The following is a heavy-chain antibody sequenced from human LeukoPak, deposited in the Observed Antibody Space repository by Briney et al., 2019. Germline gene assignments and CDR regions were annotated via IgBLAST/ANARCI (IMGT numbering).Heavy chain of an antibody. CDR2: IYYTGTT. Sequence: SETLSLTCSVSGGSISIYYWTWIRQIPGKGLEWIGYIYYTGTTDYNPLFESRATISVDTSKNQFSLKLTSVTAADTAVYFCARGEDFERYYLAYWGQGTLVTVSS. CDR3: ARGEDFERYYLAY. D-gene: IGHD3-9*01. CDR1: GGSISIYY. V-gene: IGHV4-59*01. J-gene: IGHJ4*02.